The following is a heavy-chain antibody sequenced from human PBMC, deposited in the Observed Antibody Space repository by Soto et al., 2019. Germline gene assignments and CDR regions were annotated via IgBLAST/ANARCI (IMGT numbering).Heavy chain of an antibody. Sequence: QVQLVQSGAEVKKPGASVKVSCKASGYTFTSYAMHWVRQAPGQRLEWMGWINAGNGNTKYSQKFQGRVTITRDTSASTAYMELSSLRSEDTAVYYCARDDLYDSSGGPYYYYGMDVWGQGTTVTVSS. V-gene: IGHV1-3*01. J-gene: IGHJ6*02. CDR1: GYTFTSYA. D-gene: IGHD3-22*01. CDR3: ARDDLYDSSGGPYYYYGMDV. CDR2: INAGNGNT.